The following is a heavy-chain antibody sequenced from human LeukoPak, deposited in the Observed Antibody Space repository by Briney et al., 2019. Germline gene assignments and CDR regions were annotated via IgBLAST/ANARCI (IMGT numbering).Heavy chain of an antibody. CDR1: GYTFTSYW. V-gene: IGHV5-51*03. D-gene: IGHD6-13*01. J-gene: IGHJ1*01. CDR2: IYPGDSDT. CDR3: ASPGIAGEQGHFQH. Sequence: KPGESLTISCTGSGYTFTSYWIGWVRQMPGKGLEWMGIIYPGDSDTIYSPSFQGQVTISADKSISTAYLQWSSLKASDTAMYYCASPGIAGEQGHFQHWGQGTLVTVSS.